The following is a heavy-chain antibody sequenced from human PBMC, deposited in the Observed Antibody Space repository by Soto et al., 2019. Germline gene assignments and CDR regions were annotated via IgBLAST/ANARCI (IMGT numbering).Heavy chain of an antibody. CDR2: ITPFNGDV. D-gene: IGHD1-26*01. V-gene: IGHV1-45*02. CDR1: GNTFTYRY. Sequence: QMQLVQSGAEVKKPGSSVTVSCKAFGNTFTYRYLHWVRQAPGQALEWMGWITPFNGDVHYAQKFQERVTITRDRSINTAEMRMSSLRAEDTAMYYCASGGAGSGPFTWELPDHWGQGTLVTVSS. CDR3: ASGGAGSGPFTWELPDH. J-gene: IGHJ4*02.